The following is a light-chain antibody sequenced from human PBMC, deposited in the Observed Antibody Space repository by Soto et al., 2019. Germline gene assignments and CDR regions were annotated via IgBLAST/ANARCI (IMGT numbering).Light chain of an antibody. CDR2: GAS. CDR1: QAISSY. J-gene: IGKJ4*01. Sequence: DIQLTQSPSFLSASVGDRVTITCRASQAISSYLAWYQQKPGKPPKLLIYGASTLQSDVPSRFSGNGSGTEFTLTVSSLQAEDSATYYCQQFNDYPLTFGGGTKVEIK. V-gene: IGKV1-9*01. CDR3: QQFNDYPLT.